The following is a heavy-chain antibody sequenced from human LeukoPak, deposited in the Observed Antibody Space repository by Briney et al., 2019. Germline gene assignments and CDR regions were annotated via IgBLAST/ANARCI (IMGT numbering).Heavy chain of an antibody. CDR2: IYYNGST. Sequence: PSETLSLTCTVSGGSISGSSYYWGWIRQPPGKGLEWIGSIYYNGSTYYNPSLKSRVTISVDTSKNQFSLKLSSVTAADTAVYYCARHPALWFGEPLDYWGQGTLVTVSS. J-gene: IGHJ4*02. CDR3: ARHPALWFGEPLDY. D-gene: IGHD3-10*01. CDR1: GGSISGSSYY. V-gene: IGHV4-39*01.